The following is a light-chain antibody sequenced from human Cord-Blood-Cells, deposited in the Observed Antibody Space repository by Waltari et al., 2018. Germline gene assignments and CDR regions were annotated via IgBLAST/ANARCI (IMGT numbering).Light chain of an antibody. Sequence: DIVMTQSPDSLAVARGERATINCKSSQSVLYSSNNKNHLAWYQQKPGQPPKLLIYWASTRESGVPDRFSGSGSGTDFTLTISSLQAEDVAVYYCQQYYSTPYTFGQGTKLEIK. J-gene: IGKJ2*01. CDR3: QQYYSTPYT. CDR2: WAS. V-gene: IGKV4-1*01. CDR1: QSVLYSSNNKNH.